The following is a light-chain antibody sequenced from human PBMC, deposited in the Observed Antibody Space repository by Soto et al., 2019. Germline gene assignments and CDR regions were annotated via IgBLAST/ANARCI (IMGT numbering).Light chain of an antibody. CDR1: QSIGSW. J-gene: IGKJ1*01. Sequence: TQMTPSPSTLSASVGDRVTITCRASQSIGSWLAWYQQKPGKAPKLLIYKTSILENGVPSRFSGSGSGTEFTLSISSLQPDDFATYYCHQYNSYWTFGQGTKVDIK. CDR2: KTS. CDR3: HQYNSYWT. V-gene: IGKV1-5*03.